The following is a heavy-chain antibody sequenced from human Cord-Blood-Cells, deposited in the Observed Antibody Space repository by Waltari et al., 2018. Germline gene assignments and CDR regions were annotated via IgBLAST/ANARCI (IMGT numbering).Heavy chain of an antibody. CDR1: GYTLTALS. D-gene: IGHD5-12*01. J-gene: IGHJ4*02. Sequence: QVQLVQSGAEVKKPGASVKVSCKVSGYTLTALSMHCVRQAPGKGLEWMGGFDPEDGETIYAQKFQGRVTMTEDTSTDTAYMELSSLRSEDTAVYYCATDGDGYNNFDYWGQGTLVTVSS. CDR2: FDPEDGET. V-gene: IGHV1-24*01. CDR3: ATDGDGYNNFDY.